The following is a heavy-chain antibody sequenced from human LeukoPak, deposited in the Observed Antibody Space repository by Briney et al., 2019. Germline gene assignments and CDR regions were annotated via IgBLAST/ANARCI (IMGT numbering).Heavy chain of an antibody. CDR1: GGSISSYY. D-gene: IGHD1-14*01. Sequence: SETLSLTCTVSGGSISSYYWSWIRQPAGEGLEWIGRIYTSGSTNYNPSLKSRVTMSVDTSKNQFSLKLSSVTAADTAVYYCARGSGSSLVPIYAPFDYWGQGTLVTVSS. V-gene: IGHV4-4*07. CDR2: IYTSGST. CDR3: ARGSGSSLVPIYAPFDY. J-gene: IGHJ4*02.